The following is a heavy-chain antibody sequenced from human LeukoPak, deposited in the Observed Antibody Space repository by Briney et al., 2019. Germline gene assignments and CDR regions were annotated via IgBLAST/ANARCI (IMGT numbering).Heavy chain of an antibody. CDR2: ISSSSSYI. D-gene: IGHD1-26*01. CDR1: GFTFSRYS. Sequence: GGSLRLSCAASGFTFSRYSMNWVRQAPGKGLEWVSSISSSSSYIYYADSVKGRFTISRDNAKNSLYLQMNSLRAEDTAVYYCARESAGAMGYWGQGTLVTVSS. V-gene: IGHV3-21*01. CDR3: ARESAGAMGY. J-gene: IGHJ4*02.